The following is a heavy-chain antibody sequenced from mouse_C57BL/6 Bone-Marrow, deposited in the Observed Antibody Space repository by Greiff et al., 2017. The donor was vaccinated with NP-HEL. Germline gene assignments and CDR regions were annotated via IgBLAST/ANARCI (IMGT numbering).Heavy chain of an antibody. CDR2: IYPRDGST. J-gene: IGHJ2*01. V-gene: IGHV1-85*01. CDR3: ARGHYYGSSYEGFDY. CDR1: GYTFTSYD. Sequence: QVQLQQSGPELVKPGASVKLSCKASGYTFTSYDINWVKQRPGQGLEWIGWIYPRDGSTKYNEKFKGKATLTVDTSSSTAYMERHSLTSEDSAVYFCARGHYYGSSYEGFDYWGQGTTLTVSS. D-gene: IGHD1-1*01.